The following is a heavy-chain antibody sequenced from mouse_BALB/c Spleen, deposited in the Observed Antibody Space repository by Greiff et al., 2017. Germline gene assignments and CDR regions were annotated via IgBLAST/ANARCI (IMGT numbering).Heavy chain of an antibody. CDR2: INPSTGYT. D-gene: IGHD1-1*01. CDR1: GYTFTSYW. Sequence: QVQLKQSGAELAKPGASVKMSCKASGYTFTSYWMHWVKQRPGQGLEWIGYINPSTGYTEYNQKFKDKATLTADKSSSTAYMQLSSLTSEDSAVYYCARYTTVVARWYFDVWGAGTTVTVSS. CDR3: ARYTTVVARWYFDV. J-gene: IGHJ1*01. V-gene: IGHV1-7*01.